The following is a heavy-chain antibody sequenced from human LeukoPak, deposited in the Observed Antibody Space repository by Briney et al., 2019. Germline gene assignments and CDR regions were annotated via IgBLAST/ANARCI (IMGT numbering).Heavy chain of an antibody. J-gene: IGHJ6*03. CDR2: ISSTGGTA. CDR1: GFTFSSYA. Sequence: GGSLRLSCAASGFTFSSYAMSWVRQAPGKGLEWVSSISSTGGTAYYADSVKGRFTISRDNSKNTLYLQMNSLRAEDTAIYYCAKNGDRGAYCTGGTCYPYFYYYMDVWGKGTTVTI. D-gene: IGHD2-15*01. CDR3: AKNGDRGAYCTGGTCYPYFYYYMDV. V-gene: IGHV3-23*01.